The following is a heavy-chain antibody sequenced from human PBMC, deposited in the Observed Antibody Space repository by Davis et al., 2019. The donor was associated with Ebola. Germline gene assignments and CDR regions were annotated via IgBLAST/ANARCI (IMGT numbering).Heavy chain of an antibody. J-gene: IGHJ4*02. D-gene: IGHD3-22*01. CDR1: GFTFSSYD. Sequence: GESLKISCAASGFTFSSYDMHWVRQATGKGLEWVSAIGTAGDTYYPGSVKGRFTISRENAKNSLYLQMNSLRAEDTAVYYCARASETYYYDSREFDYWGQGTLVTVSS. CDR3: ARASETYYYDSREFDY. CDR2: IGTAGDT. V-gene: IGHV3-13*01.